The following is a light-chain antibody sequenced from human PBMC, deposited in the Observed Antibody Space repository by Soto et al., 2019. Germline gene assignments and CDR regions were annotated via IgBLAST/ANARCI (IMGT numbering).Light chain of an antibody. CDR3: QQYNSSPWT. V-gene: IGKV1-5*03. J-gene: IGKJ1*01. CDR2: KAS. Sequence: DIQMTQSPSTLSASVGDRVTITCRASQSISSWLAWYQKKPGKAPKLLIYKASSLESGVPSRFSGSGSGTEFTLTISSLQPDDFATYYCQQYNSSPWTCGQGTK. CDR1: QSISSW.